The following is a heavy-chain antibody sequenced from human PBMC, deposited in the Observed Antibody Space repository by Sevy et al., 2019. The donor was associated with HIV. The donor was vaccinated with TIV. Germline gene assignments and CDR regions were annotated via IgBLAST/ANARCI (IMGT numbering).Heavy chain of an antibody. CDR3: AREVGRGHDY. J-gene: IGHJ4*02. D-gene: IGHD1-26*01. Sequence: GGSLRLSCAASGFSFRNYWMHWVRQAPGKGLVWVSRISFDGSTTTYADSVKGRFTISRDNAKNTLYLQMNSLRAEDTAVYDCAREVGRGHDYWGQGTLVTVSS. V-gene: IGHV3-74*01. CDR1: GFSFRNYW. CDR2: ISFDGSTT.